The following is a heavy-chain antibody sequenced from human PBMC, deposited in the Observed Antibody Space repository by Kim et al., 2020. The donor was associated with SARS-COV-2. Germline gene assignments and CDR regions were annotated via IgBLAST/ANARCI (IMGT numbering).Heavy chain of an antibody. CDR1: GFTFDDYA. Sequence: GGSLRLSCAASGFTFDDYAMHWVRQAPGKGLEWVSGISWNSGSIGYADSVKGRFTISRDNAKNSLYLQMNSLRAEDTALYYCAKVAAAAGTAFDYWGQGTLVTVSS. V-gene: IGHV3-9*01. D-gene: IGHD6-13*01. J-gene: IGHJ4*02. CDR3: AKVAAAAGTAFDY. CDR2: ISWNSGSI.